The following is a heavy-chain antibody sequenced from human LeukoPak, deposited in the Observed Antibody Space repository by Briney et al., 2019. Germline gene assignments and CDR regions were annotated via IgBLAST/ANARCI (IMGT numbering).Heavy chain of an antibody. J-gene: IGHJ4*02. D-gene: IGHD3-16*02. Sequence: TSETLSLTCTVSGGSVSSGSYYWSWIRQPPGKGLEWIGYIYYSGSTNYNPSLKSRVTISVDTSKNQFSLKLSSVTAADTAVYYCARGYDYVWGSHRALGYWGQGTLVTVSS. CDR1: GGSVSSGSYY. CDR2: IYYSGST. V-gene: IGHV4-61*01. CDR3: ARGYDYVWGSHRALGY.